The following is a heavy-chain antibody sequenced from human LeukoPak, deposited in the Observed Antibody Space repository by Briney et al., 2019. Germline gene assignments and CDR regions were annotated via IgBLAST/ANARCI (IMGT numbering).Heavy chain of an antibody. D-gene: IGHD3-22*01. J-gene: IGHJ4*02. Sequence: GGSLRLSCAASGFTFSSYAMSWVRQAPEKGLEWVSVIYSDGYTYHADSVKGRFTFSRDISKNTLYLQMNSLRAEDTAMYYCARGSSGYGYYFDYGGQGTLVTVSS. CDR3: ARGSSGYGYYFDY. V-gene: IGHV3-66*01. CDR1: GFTFSSYA. CDR2: IYSDGYT.